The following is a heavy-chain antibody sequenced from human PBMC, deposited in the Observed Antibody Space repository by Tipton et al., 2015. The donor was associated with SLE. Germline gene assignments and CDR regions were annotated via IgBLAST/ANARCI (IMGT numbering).Heavy chain of an antibody. J-gene: IGHJ6*02. V-gene: IGHV3-66*01. CDR2: IYSGGST. D-gene: IGHD1-26*01. CDR3: ASEAPKWEQEYYYYYGMDV. Sequence: SLRLSCAASGFTASSNYMSWVRQAPGKGLEWVSVIYSGGSTYYADSVKGRFTISRDNSKNTLYLQMNSLRAEDTAVYYCASEAPKWEQEYYYYYGMDVWGQGTTVTVSS. CDR1: GFTASSNY.